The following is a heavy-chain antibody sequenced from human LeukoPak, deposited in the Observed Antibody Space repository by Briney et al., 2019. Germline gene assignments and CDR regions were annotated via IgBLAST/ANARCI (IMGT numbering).Heavy chain of an antibody. J-gene: IGHJ4*02. CDR1: GFTFSSYA. CDR2: ISYDGSNK. Sequence: GGSLRLSCAASGFTFSSYAMHWVRQAPGKGLEWVAVISYDGSNKYYADSVKGRFTISRYNSKNTVYLQMKSPRAEDTGLDYGARMGSGGYAGGTLDCWGQGTLVTVSS. CDR3: ARMGSGGYAGGTLDC. D-gene: IGHD3-10*01. V-gene: IGHV3-30*04.